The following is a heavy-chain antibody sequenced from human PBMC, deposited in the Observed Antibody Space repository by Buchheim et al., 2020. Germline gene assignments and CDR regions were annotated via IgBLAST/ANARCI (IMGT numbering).Heavy chain of an antibody. CDR3: AIASISYYDFWSGYYSQIHYYYYGMDV. CDR1: GYTFTSYD. D-gene: IGHD3-3*01. J-gene: IGHJ6*02. Sequence: QVQLVQSGAEVKKPGASVKVSCKASGYTFTSYDINWVRQATGQGLEWMGWMNPNRGNTGYAQKFQGRVTMTRNTSISTAYIELSSLRSEDTAVYYCAIASISYYDFWSGYYSQIHYYYYGMDVWGQGTT. V-gene: IGHV1-8*01. CDR2: MNPNRGNT.